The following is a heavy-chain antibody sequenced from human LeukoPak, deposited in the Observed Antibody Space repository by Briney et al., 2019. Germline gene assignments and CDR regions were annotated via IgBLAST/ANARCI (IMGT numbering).Heavy chain of an antibody. V-gene: IGHV1-18*01. D-gene: IGHD3-10*01. CDR2: IIAYNGNT. J-gene: IGHJ4*02. CDR3: ARGMGLLWFGELLPDY. Sequence: GGSLKVSCKASGYTFTSYGISWVRQAPGQGLEWMGWIIAYNGNTNYAQKLQGRVTMTTDTSTSTAYMELRSLRSDDTAVYYCARGMGLLWFGELLPDYWGQGTLVTVTT. CDR1: GYTFTSYG.